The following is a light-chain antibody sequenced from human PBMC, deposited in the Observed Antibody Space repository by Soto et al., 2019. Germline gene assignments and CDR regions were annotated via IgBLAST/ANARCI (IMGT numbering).Light chain of an antibody. J-gene: IGLJ1*01. V-gene: IGLV2-8*01. Sequence: QSVLTQPPSASGSPGQSVTISCTGTSSDVGGYNYVSWYQQRPGKAPKLIIYEVSKRPSGVPDRFSGSKSGNTASLTVSGLQAEDEADYCCSSYAGSNYVLGTGTKVTVL. CDR2: EVS. CDR1: SSDVGGYNY. CDR3: SSYAGSNYV.